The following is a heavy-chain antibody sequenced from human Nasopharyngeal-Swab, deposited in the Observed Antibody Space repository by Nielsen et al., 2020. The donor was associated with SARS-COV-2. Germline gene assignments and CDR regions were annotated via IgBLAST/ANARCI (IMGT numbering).Heavy chain of an antibody. J-gene: IGHJ4*02. CDR1: GGSVSSGSYY. D-gene: IGHD6-19*01. V-gene: IGHV4-61*01. CDR2: INHSGST. CDR3: ARQNTVAGTLDY. Sequence: SETLSLTCTVSGGSVSSGSYYWSWIRQPPGKGLEWIGEINHSGSTNYNPSLKSRVTISVDTSKNQFSLKLSSVTAADTAVYYCARQNTVAGTLDYWGQGTLVTVSS.